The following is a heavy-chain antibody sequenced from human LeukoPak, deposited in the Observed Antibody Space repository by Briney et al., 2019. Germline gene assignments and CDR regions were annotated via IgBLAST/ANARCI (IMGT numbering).Heavy chain of an antibody. D-gene: IGHD1-1*01. CDR2: IYHSGST. CDR3: ARASHWNQLHYFDY. V-gene: IGHV4-4*02. CDR1: GGSISSSNW. J-gene: IGHJ4*02. Sequence: PSETLSLTCAVSGGSISSSNWWSWVRQPPGKGLEWIGEIYHSGSTNYTPSLKSRVTISVDKSKNQFSLKLSSVTAADTAVYYCARASHWNQLHYFDYWGLGTLVTVSS.